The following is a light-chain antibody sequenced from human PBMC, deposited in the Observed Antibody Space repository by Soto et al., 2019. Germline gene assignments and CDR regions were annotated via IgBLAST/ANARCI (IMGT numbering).Light chain of an antibody. CDR1: QSLLNSNGYNY. CDR3: MQALQSPIT. J-gene: IGKJ5*01. V-gene: IGKV2-28*01. CDR2: LGS. Sequence: DIVLTQSPLSLPVTPGEPASISCRSSQSLLNSNGYNYLDWYLQKPGQSPQLLISLGSNRASGVPDRFSGSGSGTDFTLKISRVEGEDVGVYYCMQALQSPITFGQGTRLEIK.